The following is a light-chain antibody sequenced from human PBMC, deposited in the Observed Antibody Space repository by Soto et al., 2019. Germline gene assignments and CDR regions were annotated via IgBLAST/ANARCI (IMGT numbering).Light chain of an antibody. CDR3: QQYGSSPIT. CDR1: QSVSSSY. Sequence: EIVLTQSPGTLSLSPGERATLSSRASQSVSSSYLAWYQQKPGQAPRLLIYGASSRATGIPDRFSVSGSGTDLTITISRLEPEDGEVYDCQQYGSSPITFGQGTRLEIK. J-gene: IGKJ5*01. CDR2: GAS. V-gene: IGKV3-20*01.